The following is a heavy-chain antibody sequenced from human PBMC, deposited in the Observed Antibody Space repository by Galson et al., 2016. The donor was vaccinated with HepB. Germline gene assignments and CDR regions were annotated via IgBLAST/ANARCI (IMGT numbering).Heavy chain of an antibody. CDR2: IIPIFGTA. Sequence: SVKVSCKASGGTLSNYAISWVRQAPGQGLEWMGGIIPIFGTANYAQKFQGRVTITADESTSTAYRELSSLRSDDTAVYYCAGNKRRGYSGYGFYYAMDVWGQGTTVTVSS. V-gene: IGHV1-69*13. CDR3: AGNKRRGYSGYGFYYAMDV. CDR1: GGTLSNYA. J-gene: IGHJ6*02. D-gene: IGHD5-12*01.